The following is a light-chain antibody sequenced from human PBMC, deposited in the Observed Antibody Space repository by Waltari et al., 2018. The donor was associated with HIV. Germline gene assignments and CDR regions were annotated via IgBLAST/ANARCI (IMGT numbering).Light chain of an antibody. CDR2: DVN. V-gene: IGLV2-11*01. Sequence: QSPLTQPRSVSGSPRQSVTISCTGTNNHVGGYWYVSWYQQHPGKAPKLLIFDVNKRPSGVPDRFTGSKSGNTASLTISGLQAEDEAEYSCCSYGPSDTPVVFGVGTKLTVL. J-gene: IGLJ2*01. CDR1: NNHVGGYWY. CDR3: CSYGPSDTPVV.